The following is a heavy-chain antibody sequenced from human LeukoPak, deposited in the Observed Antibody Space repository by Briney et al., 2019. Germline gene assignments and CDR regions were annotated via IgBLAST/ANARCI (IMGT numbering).Heavy chain of an antibody. CDR2: IIPIFGTP. D-gene: IGHD3-10*01. CDR3: ARDIDYYGSGSSSFDY. V-gene: IGHV1-69*13. J-gene: IGHJ4*02. CDR1: GATFSSFA. Sequence: GASVKVSCKASGATFSSFAISWVRQAPGQGLQWMGGIIPIFGTPNYAQKFQGRVTITADESTRTAYMELSSLRSEDTAVYYCARDIDYYGSGSSSFDYWGQGTLVTVSS.